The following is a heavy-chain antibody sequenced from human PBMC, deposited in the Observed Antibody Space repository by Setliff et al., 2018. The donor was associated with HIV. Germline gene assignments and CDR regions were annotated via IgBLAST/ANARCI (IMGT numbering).Heavy chain of an antibody. Sequence: SETLSLTCSVSGGSIISSVHYWGWIRQPPGKGLEWIGCIDYSGSTYYNPSLKSRLSISIDTSKNQFYLQLNSVTAADTSVFYCAREIVRVALDIWGPGTAVTVSS. J-gene: IGHJ3*02. V-gene: IGHV4-39*07. D-gene: IGHD3-16*02. CDR3: AREIVRVALDI. CDR1: GGSIISSVHY. CDR2: IDYSGST.